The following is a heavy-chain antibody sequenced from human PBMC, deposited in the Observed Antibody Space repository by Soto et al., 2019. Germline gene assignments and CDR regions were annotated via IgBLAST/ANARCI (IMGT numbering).Heavy chain of an antibody. CDR1: GDTYTSYS. Sequence: QGQLVQSGAEVKKPGSSVKVSCKSSGDTYTSYSIAWMRQAPGQGLEWMGGIIPKFGSTKYARKFQDRVTITADEATSTAYLALSCLRSGDTAVYLCARWLSISLFAVFFQFWGQGTRVSVSP. CDR3: ARWLSISLFAVFFQF. CDR2: IIPKFGST. V-gene: IGHV1-69*01. D-gene: IGHD3-3*02. J-gene: IGHJ1*01.